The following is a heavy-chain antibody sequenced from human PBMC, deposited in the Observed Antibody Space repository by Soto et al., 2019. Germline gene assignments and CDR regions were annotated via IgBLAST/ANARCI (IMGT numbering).Heavy chain of an antibody. Sequence: QITLKESGPTLVKPTQTLTLTCTFSGFSLSADGVGVGWIRQPPGKALEWLALIYWDDDQRYSPSLKTRHTITKDTSKNQVVLTMTNMAPVDTATYYCAHAYGGTSWPNDVFDVWGQGTVVTVSS. J-gene: IGHJ3*01. CDR3: AHAYGGTSWPNDVFDV. CDR1: GFSLSADGVG. CDR2: IYWDDDQ. D-gene: IGHD2-2*01. V-gene: IGHV2-5*02.